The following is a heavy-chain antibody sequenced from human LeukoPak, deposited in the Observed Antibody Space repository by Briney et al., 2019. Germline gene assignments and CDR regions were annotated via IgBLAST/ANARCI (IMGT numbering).Heavy chain of an antibody. CDR3: ARGAEYSSSPFDY. D-gene: IGHD6-6*01. CDR2: IYYSGST. J-gene: IGHJ4*02. V-gene: IGHV4-31*03. CDR1: DGSLSRAVYY. Sequence: SETLSLTCTASDGSLSRAVYYWSWIRHHPGKGLEWIGKIYYSGSTYYNPSLQSRATISVDRSKNQFSLRLTSVTAADTAVYYCARGAEYSSSPFDYWGQGSLVTVSS.